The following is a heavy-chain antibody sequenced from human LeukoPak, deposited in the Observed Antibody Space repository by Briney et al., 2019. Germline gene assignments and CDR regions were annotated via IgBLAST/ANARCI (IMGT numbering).Heavy chain of an antibody. D-gene: IGHD6-19*01. CDR1: AFTSSDNS. CDR2: LSSGSSYK. Sequence: PGGSVTLSCAASAFTSSDNSRKRLAQAQGKGLEGVSSLSSGSSYKYYGDSVKGRFTISRDNAKNSLYLQMNSLRAEDTAVYYGARGPTLIGVAGTWPLDYWGQGTLVIVSS. J-gene: IGHJ4*02. V-gene: IGHV3-21*01. CDR3: ARGPTLIGVAGTWPLDY.